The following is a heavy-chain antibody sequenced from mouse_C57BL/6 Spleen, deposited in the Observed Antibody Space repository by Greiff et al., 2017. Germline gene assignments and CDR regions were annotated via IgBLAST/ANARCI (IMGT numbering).Heavy chain of an antibody. Sequence: EVQLQQSGPELVKPGASVKISCKASGYTFTDYYMNWVKQSHGKSLEWIGDINPNNGGTSYNQKFKGKATLTVDKSSSTAYMELRSLTSEDSAVYYCARGLELTGVYFDYWGQGTTLTVSS. J-gene: IGHJ2*01. V-gene: IGHV1-26*01. CDR1: GYTFTDYY. CDR3: ARGLELTGVYFDY. D-gene: IGHD4-1*01. CDR2: INPNNGGT.